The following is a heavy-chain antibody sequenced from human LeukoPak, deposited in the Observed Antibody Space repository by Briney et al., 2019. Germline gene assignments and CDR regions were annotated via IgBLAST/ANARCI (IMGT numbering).Heavy chain of an antibody. CDR1: GFTFSSYA. V-gene: IGHV3-23*01. D-gene: IGHD3-3*01. CDR3: AKDPERFLEWLLPFDY. J-gene: IGHJ4*02. CDR2: ISGSGGST. Sequence: PGGSLRLSCAASGFTFSSYAMSWVRQARGKGLEWVSAISGSGGSTYYADSVKGRFTISRDNSKNTLYLQMNSLRAEDTAVYYCAKDPERFLEWLLPFDYWGQGTLVTVSS.